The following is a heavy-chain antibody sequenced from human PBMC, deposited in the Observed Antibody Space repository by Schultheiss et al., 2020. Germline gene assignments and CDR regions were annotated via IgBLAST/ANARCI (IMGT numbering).Heavy chain of an antibody. Sequence: SETLSLTCAVSGYSISSSNWWGWIRQPPGKGLEWIGYIYYSGSTYYNPSLKSRVSLSVDTSKNQFSLKLSSVTAADTAVYYCARSESFKEYLQHWGQGTLVTVYS. CDR3: ARSESFKEYLQH. CDR2: IYYSGST. J-gene: IGHJ1*01. D-gene: IGHD1-26*01. V-gene: IGHV4-28*01. CDR1: GYSISSSNW.